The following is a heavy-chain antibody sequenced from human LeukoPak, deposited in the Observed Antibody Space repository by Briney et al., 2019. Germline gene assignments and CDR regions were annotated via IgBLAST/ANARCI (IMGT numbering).Heavy chain of an antibody. CDR1: GYSISSGYY. CDR2: IEHSGST. J-gene: IGHJ4*02. Sequence: SETLSLTCTVSGYSISSGYYWGWIRQPPGKGLEWIGSIEHSGSTFFNPSLKSRVTIPVDTSKNQFSLKLSSVTAADSAVYYCARIVSSSHDCWGQGTLVTVSS. D-gene: IGHD2-2*01. V-gene: IGHV4-38-2*02. CDR3: ARIVSSSHDC.